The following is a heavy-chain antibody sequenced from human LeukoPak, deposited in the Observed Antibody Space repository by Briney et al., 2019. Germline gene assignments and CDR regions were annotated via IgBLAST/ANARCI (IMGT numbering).Heavy chain of an antibody. Sequence: GGSLRLSCAASGFTFDDYAMHWARQGPGKSLEWVSLINENGDIAYYEDSVRGRFTVSRDNAKNSLYLQMNSLTTEDTALYYCAKARWEPNFDYWGQGTLVTVSS. CDR1: GFTFDDYA. V-gene: IGHV3-43*02. CDR3: AKARWEPNFDY. D-gene: IGHD1-26*01. CDR2: INENGDIA. J-gene: IGHJ4*02.